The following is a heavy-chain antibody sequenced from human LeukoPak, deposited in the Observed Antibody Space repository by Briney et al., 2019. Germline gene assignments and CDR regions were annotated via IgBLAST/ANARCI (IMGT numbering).Heavy chain of an antibody. CDR1: GYTFTSYG. D-gene: IGHD3-16*01. Sequence: ASVKVSCKASGYTFTSYGISWVRQAPGQGLEWMGWISAYNGNTNYAQKLQGRVTMTTDTSTSTAYMELRSLRSDDTAVYYCARDYYAWGLGESHFDYWGQGTLVTVSS. CDR2: ISAYNGNT. J-gene: IGHJ4*02. V-gene: IGHV1-18*01. CDR3: ARDYYAWGLGESHFDY.